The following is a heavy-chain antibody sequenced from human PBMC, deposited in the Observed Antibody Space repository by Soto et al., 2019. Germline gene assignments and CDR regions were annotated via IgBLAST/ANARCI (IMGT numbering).Heavy chain of an antibody. Sequence: ASVKVSCKASGYIFNATYGISWVRQAPGQGLEWMGWISAYNGNSNYAQKLQGRVTMTTDTSSSTAYMELRSLSSDDTAVYYCARIWYDSASSGYPAPYCLDNWGQGTLVTVSS. CDR3: ARIWYDSASSGYPAPYCLDN. CDR1: GYIFNATYG. D-gene: IGHD3-22*01. V-gene: IGHV1-18*04. CDR2: ISAYNGNS. J-gene: IGHJ4*02.